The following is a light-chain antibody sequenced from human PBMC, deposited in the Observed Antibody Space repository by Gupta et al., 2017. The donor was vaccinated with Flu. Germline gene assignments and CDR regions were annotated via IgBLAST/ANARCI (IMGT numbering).Light chain of an antibody. J-gene: IGKJ1*01. Sequence: EIVLTQSPATLSVSPGERATLSCRASQSVSHSLGWYQQKPGQAPRLLIHDASHRATGTPARFSGSGAGTDFTLTISSLEPEDFAVYYCQQRSYWPMTFGQGTKVEVK. V-gene: IGKV3-11*01. CDR1: QSVSHS. CDR3: QQRSYWPMT. CDR2: DAS.